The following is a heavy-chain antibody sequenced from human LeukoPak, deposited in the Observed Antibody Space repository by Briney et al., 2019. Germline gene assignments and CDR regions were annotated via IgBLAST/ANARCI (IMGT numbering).Heavy chain of an antibody. Sequence: GGSLRLSCAASGFTVSSNYMSWVRQAPGKGLEWVSVIYSGGSTYYADSVKGRFTISRDNSKNTLYLQMNSLRAEDTAVYYCARGLAGYSSSRYNFLFSYYFDYWGQGTLVTVSS. CDR3: ARGLAGYSSSRYNFLFSYYFDY. CDR2: IYSGGST. D-gene: IGHD6-13*01. J-gene: IGHJ4*02. CDR1: GFTVSSNY. V-gene: IGHV3-66*01.